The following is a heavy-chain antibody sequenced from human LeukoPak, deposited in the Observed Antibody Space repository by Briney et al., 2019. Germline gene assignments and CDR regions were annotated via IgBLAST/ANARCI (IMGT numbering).Heavy chain of an antibody. Sequence: GGSLRLSCAGSGFTFSSYAMRWVRQAPGKGLEWVSTIGNSDTSTYYADSVKGRFTISRDNSKNSLYLQMNSLRAEDTAIYYCAKAWDWESNFLFEYWGQGTLVTVSS. CDR3: AKAWDWESNFLFEY. V-gene: IGHV3-23*01. CDR1: GFTFSSYA. D-gene: IGHD1-26*01. CDR2: IGNSDTST. J-gene: IGHJ4*02.